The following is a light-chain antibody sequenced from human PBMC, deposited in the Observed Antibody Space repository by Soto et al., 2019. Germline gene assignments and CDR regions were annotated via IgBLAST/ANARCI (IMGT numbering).Light chain of an antibody. CDR3: SSYTTSSTEV. Sequence: QSALTQPASVSGSPGQSITISCTGTTSNIGAYNYVSWYQQHPGKAPKLIIYDVGSRPSGVSNRFSGSKSADTASLTISGLRAEDEADYYCSSYTTSSTEVFGTGTKVTVL. CDR2: DVG. CDR1: TSNIGAYNY. V-gene: IGLV2-14*03. J-gene: IGLJ1*01.